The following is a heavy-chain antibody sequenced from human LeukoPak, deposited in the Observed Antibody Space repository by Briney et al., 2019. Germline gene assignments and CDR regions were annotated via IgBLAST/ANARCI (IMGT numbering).Heavy chain of an antibody. CDR2: FDPEDGET. CDR1: GYTLTELS. D-gene: IGHD1-26*01. V-gene: IGHV1-24*01. CDR3: ARDVIRAEELHYYYYYMDV. Sequence: GASVKVSCKVSGYTLTELSMHWVRQAPGKGLEWMGGFDPEDGETIYAQKFQGRVTMTEDTSTDTAYMELSSLRSEDTAVYYCARDVIRAEELHYYYYYMDVWGKGTTVTVSS. J-gene: IGHJ6*03.